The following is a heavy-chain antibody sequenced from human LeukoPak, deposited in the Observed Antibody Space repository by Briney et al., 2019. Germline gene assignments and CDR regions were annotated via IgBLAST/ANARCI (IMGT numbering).Heavy chain of an antibody. CDR2: IYTSGST. V-gene: IGHV4-61*02. CDR1: GGSISSGSYY. J-gene: IGHJ4*02. Sequence: SETLSLSCTVSGGSISSGSYYWSWIRQAAGKGLEWIGRIYTSGSTNYNPSLKSRVTISVDTSKNQFSLKLNSVTAADTAVYFCARQAAPDAIGGHFDHWGQGTRVTVSS. D-gene: IGHD2-2*01. CDR3: ARQAAPDAIGGHFDH.